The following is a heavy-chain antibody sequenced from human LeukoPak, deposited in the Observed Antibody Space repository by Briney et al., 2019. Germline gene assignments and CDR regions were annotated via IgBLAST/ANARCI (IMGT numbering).Heavy chain of an antibody. CDR3: AKEPYSRPPLGYYFDY. D-gene: IGHD4-4*01. V-gene: IGHV3-23*01. Sequence: GGSLRLSCAASGFTFSSYAMSWVRQAPGKGLEWVSAISGSGGSTYYADSVKGRFTISRDNSKNTLYLQMNSLRAEDTAVYYCAKEPYSRPPLGYYFDYWGQGTLVTVSS. CDR1: GFTFSSYA. J-gene: IGHJ4*02. CDR2: ISGSGGST.